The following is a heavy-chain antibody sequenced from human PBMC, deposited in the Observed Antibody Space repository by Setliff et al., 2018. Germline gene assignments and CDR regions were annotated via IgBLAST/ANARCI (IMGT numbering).Heavy chain of an antibody. V-gene: IGHV1-2*02. D-gene: IGHD3-9*01. J-gene: IGHJ6*03. CDR2: INPNSGGT. Sequence: ASVKVSCKASGYTFTTYAMGWMRQAPGQRLEWMGWINPNSGGTNYAQRFQGRVTMTRDTSISTVYMEVSRLRSDGTAVYFCARDGDILTTYYIYYYYMDVWGKGTTVTVSS. CDR3: ARDGDILTTYYIYYYYMDV. CDR1: GYTFTTYA.